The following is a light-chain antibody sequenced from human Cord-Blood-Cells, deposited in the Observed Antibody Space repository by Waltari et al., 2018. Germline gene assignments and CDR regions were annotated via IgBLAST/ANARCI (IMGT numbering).Light chain of an antibody. CDR2: DVS. V-gene: IGLV2-14*01. Sequence: QSALTQPASVSGSPGQSITISCTGTSSDVGGYNYVSWYQQQPGKAPKHMIYDVSNRPSGVSNRFFGSKSSNTASLTISGLQAEDEADYYYSSYTSSSTLVVFGGGTKLTVL. J-gene: IGLJ2*01. CDR1: SSDVGGYNY. CDR3: SSYTSSSTLVV.